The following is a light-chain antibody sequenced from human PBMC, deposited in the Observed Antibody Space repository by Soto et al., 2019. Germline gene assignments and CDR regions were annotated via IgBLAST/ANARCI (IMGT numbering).Light chain of an antibody. J-gene: IGLJ1*01. CDR3: CSYTVSGTYV. V-gene: IGLV2-14*01. Sequence: QPALTQPASVSGSPGQSINISCTGTIGAVVRYNYVSWYEHHPGKDRALRIYAGSNRPSRVSNRFSGSKSGNTATRTISGLQAEDEADYYCCSYTVSGTYVFXTGSKGTVL. CDR2: AGS. CDR1: IGAVVRYNY.